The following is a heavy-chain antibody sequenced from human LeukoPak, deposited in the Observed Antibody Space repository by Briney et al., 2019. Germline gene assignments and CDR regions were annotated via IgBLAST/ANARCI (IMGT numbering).Heavy chain of an antibody. CDR1: GFTFSSYA. Sequence: GRSLRLSCAASGFTFSSYAMHWVRQAPGKGLEWVAVISCDGSNKYYADSVKGRFTISRDNSKNTLYLQMNSLRAEDTAVYYCASIPAAIYWGQGTLVTVSS. CDR3: ASIPAAIY. J-gene: IGHJ4*02. D-gene: IGHD2-2*01. V-gene: IGHV3-30*04. CDR2: ISCDGSNK.